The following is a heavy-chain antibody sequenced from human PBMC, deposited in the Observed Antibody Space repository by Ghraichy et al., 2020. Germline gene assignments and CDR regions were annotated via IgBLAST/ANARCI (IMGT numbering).Heavy chain of an antibody. CDR2: IIPIFGTA. V-gene: IGHV1-69*13. CDR3: ARDWGKIVVVPAVNLYYHYGMDV. Sequence: SVKVSCKASGGTFSSYAISWVRQAPGQGLEWMGGIIPIFGTANYAQKFQGRVTITADESTSTAYMELSSLRSEDTAVYYCARDWGKIVVVPAVNLYYHYGMDVWGQGTTVTVSS. CDR1: GGTFSSYA. D-gene: IGHD2-2*01. J-gene: IGHJ6*02.